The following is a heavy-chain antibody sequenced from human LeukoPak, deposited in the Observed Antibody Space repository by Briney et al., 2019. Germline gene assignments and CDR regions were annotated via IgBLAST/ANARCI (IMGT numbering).Heavy chain of an antibody. CDR1: GGSIINRSYY. Sequence: LETLSLTCTVSGGSIINRSYYWDWIRQPPGKGLEWIGSIYYSGTTYYNPSLKSRVTISVDASKNQFSLKLSSVTAADTAVYYCVARNGDYSYMDVWGKGTTATVSS. V-gene: IGHV4-39*01. CDR3: VARNGDYSYMDV. J-gene: IGHJ6*03. CDR2: IYYSGTT. D-gene: IGHD1-1*01.